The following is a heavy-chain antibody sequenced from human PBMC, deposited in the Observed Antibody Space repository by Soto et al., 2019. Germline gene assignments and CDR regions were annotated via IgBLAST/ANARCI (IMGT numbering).Heavy chain of an antibody. CDR1: GFTFSSYW. Sequence: VQLVESGGGVVQPGRSLRLSCAASGFTFSSYWMSWVRQAPGKGLEWVANIKQDGSEKYYVDSVKGRFTISRDNAKNSLYLQMNSLRAEDTAVYYCARARRGYSYGLDYWGQGTLVTVSS. CDR2: IKQDGSEK. V-gene: IGHV3-7*03. D-gene: IGHD5-18*01. J-gene: IGHJ4*02. CDR3: ARARRGYSYGLDY.